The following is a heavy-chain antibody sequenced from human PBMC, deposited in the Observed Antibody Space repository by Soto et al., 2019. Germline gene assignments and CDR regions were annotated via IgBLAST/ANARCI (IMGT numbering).Heavy chain of an antibody. V-gene: IGHV3-33*01. CDR1: GFTFSSYG. Sequence: QVQLVESGGGVVQPGRSLRLSCAASGFTFSSYGMHWVRQAPGKGLEWVAVIWYDGSNKYYADSVKGRFTISRDNSKNTLYLQMNSLRAEDTAVYYCARGWHWVLDYWCQGTLVTVSS. CDR2: IWYDGSNK. D-gene: IGHD3-16*01. J-gene: IGHJ4*02. CDR3: ARGWHWVLDY.